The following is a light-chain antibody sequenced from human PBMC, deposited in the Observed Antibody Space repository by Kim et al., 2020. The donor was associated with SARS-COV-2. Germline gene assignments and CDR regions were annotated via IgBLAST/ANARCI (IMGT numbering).Light chain of an antibody. J-gene: IGKJ1*01. CDR1: QSVSSY. V-gene: IGKV3-11*01. Sequence: EIVLTQSPGTLSLSPGERATLSCRASQSVSSYFAWYQQKPGQPPRLLIYDASTRATGVPARCRGSGYGTDFTLTIISLQPEDFVVYYCHHQNDWPPCTFGQGTKVDIK. CDR3: HHQNDWPPCT. CDR2: DAS.